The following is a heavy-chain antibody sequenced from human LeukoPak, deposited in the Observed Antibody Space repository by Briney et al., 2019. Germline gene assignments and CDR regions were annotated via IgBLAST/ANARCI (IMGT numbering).Heavy chain of an antibody. CDR3: ARDHNWGPDY. Sequence: SETLSLTCGVSGGSITTTNWWTWVRQPPGKGLEWIGEVHLDGRTNYNPSLESRLTISVDLSENHISLRLTSVTAADTAVYYCARDHNWGPDYWGQGTLVSVSS. CDR1: GGSITTTNW. V-gene: IGHV4-4*02. D-gene: IGHD7-27*01. J-gene: IGHJ4*02. CDR2: VHLDGRT.